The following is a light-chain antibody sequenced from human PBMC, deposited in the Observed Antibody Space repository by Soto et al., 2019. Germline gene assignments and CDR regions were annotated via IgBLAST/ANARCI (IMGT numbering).Light chain of an antibody. CDR2: GAS. CDR1: QSVSTN. V-gene: IGKV3D-15*01. CDR3: QQYHNWVT. Sequence: VMTQSPGTLSVSPGERATLSCGASQSVSTNLAWYQQKPGQPPRLLIYGASTRATGIPARFSGCGSGTDFTLTITSLQSEDFAVYYCQQYHNWVTFGGGTKVQIK. J-gene: IGKJ4*01.